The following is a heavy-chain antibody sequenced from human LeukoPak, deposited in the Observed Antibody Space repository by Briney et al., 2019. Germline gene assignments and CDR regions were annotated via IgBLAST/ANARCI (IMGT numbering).Heavy chain of an antibody. J-gene: IGHJ4*02. Sequence: GRSLRLSCAASGFTFSSYGMHWVRQAPGKGLEWVAVISYDGSNKYYADSVKGRFTISRDNSKNTLYLQMNSLRAEDTAVYYCAKERKLLPFDCWGQGTLVTVSS. V-gene: IGHV3-30*18. CDR3: AKERKLLPFDC. CDR2: ISYDGSNK. CDR1: GFTFSSYG. D-gene: IGHD4-23*01.